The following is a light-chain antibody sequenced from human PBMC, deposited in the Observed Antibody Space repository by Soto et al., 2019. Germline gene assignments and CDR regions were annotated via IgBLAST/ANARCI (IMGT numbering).Light chain of an antibody. CDR2: DAS. Sequence: GDRVTITCRASQSISSWLAWYQQKPGKAPKLLIYDASSLETGVPSRFSGSGSGTEFTLTISSLQPDDFATYYCQQYNSYPTTFGQGTKV. CDR3: QQYNSYPTT. CDR1: QSISSW. V-gene: IGKV1-5*01. J-gene: IGKJ1*01.